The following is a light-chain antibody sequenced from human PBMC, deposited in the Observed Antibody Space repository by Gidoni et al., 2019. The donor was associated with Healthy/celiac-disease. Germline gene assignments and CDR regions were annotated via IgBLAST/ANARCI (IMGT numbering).Light chain of an antibody. Sequence: DIVMTQSPDSLAVSLGERATINCKSSQSVLYSSNNKNYLAWYQQKPGQPPKLLIYWASTRESGVPARFSGSGSGTDFTLTISSLQAADVAVSYCQQYYSTPPLTFXGXTKVEIK. V-gene: IGKV4-1*01. CDR1: QSVLYSSNNKNY. CDR2: WAS. J-gene: IGKJ4*01. CDR3: QQYYSTPPLT.